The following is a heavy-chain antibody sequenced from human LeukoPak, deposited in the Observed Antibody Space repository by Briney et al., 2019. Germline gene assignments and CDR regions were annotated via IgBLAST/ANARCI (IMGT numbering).Heavy chain of an antibody. V-gene: IGHV3-74*01. D-gene: IGHD3-22*01. CDR3: ARGYDSSGYYYADAFDI. Sequence: PGGSLRLSCAASGFTFSRYWMHWVRQGPGKGLVWVSRINSDVCSTTYADSVKGRFTISRDNAKNTLYLQMNSLRAEDTAVYYCARGYDSSGYYYADAFDIWGQGTTVTVSS. CDR1: GFTFSRYW. J-gene: IGHJ3*02. CDR2: INSDVCST.